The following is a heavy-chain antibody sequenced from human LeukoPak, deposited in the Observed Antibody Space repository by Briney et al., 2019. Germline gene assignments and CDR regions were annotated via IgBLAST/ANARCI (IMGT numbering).Heavy chain of an antibody. Sequence: GGSVKVSCKASAYTFTSYAISWMRQAPGQGLEWMGWISVHNGNTNYAQKLQGRVTMTTDTSTNTAYMELRSLRFDDTAVYYCARDLAGIVGVTAWFDPWGQGTLVTVSS. CDR3: ARDLAGIVGVTAWFDP. CDR2: ISVHNGNT. V-gene: IGHV1-18*01. CDR1: AYTFTSYA. J-gene: IGHJ5*02. D-gene: IGHD1-26*01.